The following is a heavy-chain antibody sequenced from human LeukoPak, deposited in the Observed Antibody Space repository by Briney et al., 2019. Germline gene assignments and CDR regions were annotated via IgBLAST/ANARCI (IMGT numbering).Heavy chain of an antibody. CDR2: IKLDGSET. Sequence: GWSLRLSCAASGSTFKSYWMSCVRQAPGKGLGWVANIKLDGSETFYVYSVRGRFTISRDNANSSLYLQMSSLRAEGTAVYFCARRRGSGWFLTYFDYWGQGVLVTVSS. CDR3: ARRRGSGWFLTYFDY. V-gene: IGHV3-7*01. J-gene: IGHJ4*02. D-gene: IGHD6-19*01. CDR1: GSTFKSYW.